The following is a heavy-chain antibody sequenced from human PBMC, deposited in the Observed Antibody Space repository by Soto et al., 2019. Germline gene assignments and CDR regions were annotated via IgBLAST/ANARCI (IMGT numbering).Heavy chain of an antibody. V-gene: IGHV3-23*01. J-gene: IGHJ4*02. CDR2: ISGSGGST. D-gene: IGHD3-10*01. CDR1: GFTFSSYA. Sequence: GGSLRLSCAASGFTFSSYAMSWVRQAPGKGLEWVSAISGSGGSTYYADSVKGRFTISRDNSKNTLYLQMNSLRAEDTAVYYCAKDRRSLELMVRGVIFDYWGQGTLVTVSS. CDR3: AKDRRSLELMVRGVIFDY.